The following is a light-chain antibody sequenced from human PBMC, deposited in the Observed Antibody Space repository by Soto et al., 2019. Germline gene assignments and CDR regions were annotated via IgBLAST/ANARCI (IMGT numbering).Light chain of an antibody. Sequence: QSVLTQPPSVSAPPGQKVTISCSGSNSNIGTNFVSWYQQLPGTTPKLLIHGNANRPSGIPDRFSASKSGASATLVIAGLQPGDEATYYCATWDTSLNAWLFGGGTKVTVL. V-gene: IGLV1-51*01. CDR3: ATWDTSLNAWL. J-gene: IGLJ3*02. CDR1: NSNIGTNF. CDR2: GNA.